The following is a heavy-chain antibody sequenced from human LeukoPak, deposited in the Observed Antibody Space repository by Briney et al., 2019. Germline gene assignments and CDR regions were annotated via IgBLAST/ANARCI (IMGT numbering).Heavy chain of an antibody. D-gene: IGHD5-24*01. V-gene: IGHV1-8*01. CDR2: MNPNSGNT. Sequence: ASVKVSCKASGYTFTSNDIIWVRQAAGQGLEWMGWMNPNSGNTGYAQKFQGRVTMTRNTSISTAYMELSSLRSEDTAVYYCARGLQLGYYYYGMDVWGQGTTVTVSS. CDR3: ARGLQLGYYYYGMDV. CDR1: GYTFTSND. J-gene: IGHJ6*02.